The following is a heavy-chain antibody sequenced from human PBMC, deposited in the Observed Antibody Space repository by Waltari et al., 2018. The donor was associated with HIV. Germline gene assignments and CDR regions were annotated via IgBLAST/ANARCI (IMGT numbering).Heavy chain of an antibody. Sequence: QLQLQESGPGLVKPSETLSLTCTVSGGSVSSSSYFWGWIRQPPGTGLEWVGRIYYTGRAYSNPSLKSRVTISVDTSKNQFSLKVTSVTAADTAVYYCARHALRVGAAYWNFDLWGRGTLVTVSS. D-gene: IGHD1-26*01. J-gene: IGHJ2*01. CDR2: IYYTGRA. CDR3: ARHALRVGAAYWNFDL. V-gene: IGHV4-39*01. CDR1: GGSVSSSSYF.